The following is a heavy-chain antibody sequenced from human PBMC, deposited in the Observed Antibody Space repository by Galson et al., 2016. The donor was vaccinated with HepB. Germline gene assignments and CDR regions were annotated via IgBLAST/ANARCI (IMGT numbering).Heavy chain of an antibody. Sequence: SLRLSCAASGFNFTNFAMSWVRQAPGKGLEWVSVISHRGDDTYYADSVKGRFTISRDNSTNTVSLQMNSLRAEDTALYFCAKVRGTFCSSTSCYHFDYWGQGTLVAVSS. CDR2: ISHRGDDT. V-gene: IGHV3-23*01. D-gene: IGHD2-2*01. CDR1: GFNFTNFA. J-gene: IGHJ4*02. CDR3: AKVRGTFCSSTSCYHFDY.